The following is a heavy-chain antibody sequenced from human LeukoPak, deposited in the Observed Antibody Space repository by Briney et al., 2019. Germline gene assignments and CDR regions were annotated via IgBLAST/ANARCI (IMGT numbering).Heavy chain of an antibody. Sequence: GGSLRLSCAASGFTVSSNYMSWVRQAPGKGLEWVSVIYSSGSTYYADSVKGRFTISRDNSKNTLYLQMNGLRAEDTAVYYCGRFRAAGLDYWGQGTLVTVSS. D-gene: IGHD6-13*01. CDR2: IYSSGST. J-gene: IGHJ4*02. CDR3: GRFRAAGLDY. V-gene: IGHV3-66*01. CDR1: GFTVSSNY.